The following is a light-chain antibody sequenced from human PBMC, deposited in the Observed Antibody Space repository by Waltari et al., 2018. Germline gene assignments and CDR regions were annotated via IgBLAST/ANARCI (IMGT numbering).Light chain of an antibody. CDR2: GAS. CDR3: QHRDHWPPDAT. V-gene: IGKV3D-20*02. J-gene: IGKJ3*01. Sequence: EIVLTQSPGTLSSSPGDRATLSCRASQSVFSAYLAWYQQKPGQAPRLLIYGASRRATGIPARFSGSGSGTDFTLTISSLEPEDFAVYYCQHRDHWPPDATFGPGTKVDI. CDR1: QSVFSAY.